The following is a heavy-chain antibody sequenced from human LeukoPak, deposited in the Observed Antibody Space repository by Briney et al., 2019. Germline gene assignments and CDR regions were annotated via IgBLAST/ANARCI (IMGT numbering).Heavy chain of an antibody. CDR2: FYNSGRT. D-gene: IGHD2-15*01. CDR1: GGSISSDLYY. Sequence: PSQTLSLTCTVSGGSISSDLYYWNWIRQPAGKGLEWIGRFYNSGRTNFNPSLKSRVTISVDTSKNQFSLNLSSVTAADTAVFYCARTYRGYCSGGSCYSSIYYYYMDVWGKGTTVTVSS. J-gene: IGHJ6*03. CDR3: ARTYRGYCSGGSCYSSIYYYYMDV. V-gene: IGHV4-61*02.